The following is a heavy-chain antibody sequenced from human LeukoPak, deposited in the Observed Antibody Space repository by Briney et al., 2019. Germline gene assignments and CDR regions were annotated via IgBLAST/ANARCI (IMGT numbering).Heavy chain of an antibody. CDR3: ARSGLDSRYYFGMDV. V-gene: IGHV4-59*01. J-gene: IGHJ6*02. CDR1: GGSISSYY. CDR2: IYYSGST. Sequence: SATLSLTCTVSGGSISSYYWSWIRQPPGKGLEWIGYIYYSGSTNYNPSLKRRVTISLDTSKSQFSLKLRSVTAADTAVYYCARSGLDSRYYFGMDVWGQGTTVTVSS. D-gene: IGHD5-12*01.